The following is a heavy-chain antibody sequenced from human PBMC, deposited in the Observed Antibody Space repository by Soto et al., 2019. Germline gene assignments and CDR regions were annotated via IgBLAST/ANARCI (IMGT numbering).Heavy chain of an antibody. CDR1: GGSISGYY. CDR2: LFYGGTT. V-gene: IGHV4-39*01. CDR3: ARHRGPAPVY. Sequence: QVQLQESGPGLVKPSETLSLTCTVSGGSISGYYWTWICQSPGKGLEWVASLFYGGTTDYNPSLKSRLTMSLDTSKNHFSLKLRSVTAADTAVYYCARHRGPAPVYWGQGTLVTASS. D-gene: IGHD3-10*01. J-gene: IGHJ4*02.